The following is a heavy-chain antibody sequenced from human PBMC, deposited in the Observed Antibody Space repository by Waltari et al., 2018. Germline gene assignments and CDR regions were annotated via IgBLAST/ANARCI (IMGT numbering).Heavy chain of an antibody. D-gene: IGHD6-19*01. J-gene: IGHJ4*02. CDR3: ARETRYSSGWAILY. CDR2: IIPILGIA. CDR1: GGTFSSYT. V-gene: IGHV1-69*08. Sequence: QVQLVQSGAEVKKPGSSVKVSCKASGGTFSSYTISWVRRAPGQGLEWMGRIIPILGIANYAQKFQGRVTITADKSTSTAYMELSSLRSEDTAVYYCARETRYSSGWAILYWGQGTLVTVSS.